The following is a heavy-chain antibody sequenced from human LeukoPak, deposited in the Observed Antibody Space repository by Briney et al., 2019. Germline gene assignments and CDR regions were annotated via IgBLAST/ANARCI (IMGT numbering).Heavy chain of an antibody. CDR2: NDYSGST. CDR1: GGPISTHY. D-gene: IGHD6-19*01. Sequence: SETLSLTCIVSGGPISTHYWSWSRQPPGKGLEWIGYNDYSGSTNYNPSLKSRVTISVDKAKNQFSLNLSSVSAADTAVYYCARDGSSGWFGTIDYWGQGILVTVSS. V-gene: IGHV4-59*11. J-gene: IGHJ4*02. CDR3: ARDGSSGWFGTIDY.